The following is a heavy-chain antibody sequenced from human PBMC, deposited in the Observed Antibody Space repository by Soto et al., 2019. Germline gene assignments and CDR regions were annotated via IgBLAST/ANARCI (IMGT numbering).Heavy chain of an antibody. CDR2: ISLGSSTI. J-gene: IGHJ4*02. V-gene: IGHV3-48*02. CDR1: GFTFSSYS. CDR3: ARVSSSWFVFDY. Sequence: RRLSCGASGFTFSSYSMNWVRQAPGKGLEWVSYISLGSSTIYYADSVKGRFTISRDNGKSSLYLQMNSLRDEDTAVYYCARVSSSWFVFDYWGQGTLVTVSS. D-gene: IGHD6-19*01.